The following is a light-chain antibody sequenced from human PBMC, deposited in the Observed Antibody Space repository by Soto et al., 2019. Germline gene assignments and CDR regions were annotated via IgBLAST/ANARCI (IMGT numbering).Light chain of an antibody. J-gene: IGKJ1*01. CDR1: QSISHY. CDR3: QHSYSTPRT. V-gene: IGKV1-39*01. Sequence: DIQMTQSPSSLSASVGDRVTITCRASQSISHYLNWYQQKPGKAPTLLMFAASSLQSGGPSRFSGGGSGTDFTITISSLQPEDFATYYCQHSYSTPRTFGQGTKVEIK. CDR2: AAS.